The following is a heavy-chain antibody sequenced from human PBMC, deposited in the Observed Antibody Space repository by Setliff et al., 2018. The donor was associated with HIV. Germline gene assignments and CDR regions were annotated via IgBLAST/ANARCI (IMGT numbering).Heavy chain of an antibody. J-gene: IGHJ6*03. CDR3: ASSAGAVPTTAPYGDYYYYFYMDV. CDR1: GGIFSRFA. V-gene: IGHV1-69*05. D-gene: IGHD1-1*01. CDR2: IIPIFGTP. Sequence: WASVKVSCKASGGIFSRFAFSWVRQAPGQGLEWMGGIIPIFGTPNYAQKFQGIVTITTDESTNTVYMELYSLTSEDTAIYYCASSAGAVPTTAPYGDYYYYFYMDVWGKGTTVTVSS.